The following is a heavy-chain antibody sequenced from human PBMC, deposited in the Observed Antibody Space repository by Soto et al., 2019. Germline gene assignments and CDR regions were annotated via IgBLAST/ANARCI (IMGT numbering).Heavy chain of an antibody. CDR1: GFTVSSNY. CDR3: ARGLISYGLIYGMDV. V-gene: IGHV3-53*04. D-gene: IGHD5-18*01. Sequence: PGGSLRLSCAASGFTVSSNYMSWVRQAPGKGLEWVSVIYSGGSAYYADSVKGRFTISRHNSKNTLYLQMNSLRAEDTAVYYCARGLISYGLIYGMDVWGQGTTVTVSS. J-gene: IGHJ6*02. CDR2: IYSGGSA.